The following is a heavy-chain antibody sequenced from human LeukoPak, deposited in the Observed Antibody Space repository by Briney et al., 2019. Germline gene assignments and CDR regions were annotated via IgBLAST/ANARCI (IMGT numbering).Heavy chain of an antibody. CDR2: MNPNRCNT. CDR1: GYTFTRYD. CDR3: ARAYPLSGSYSYGGY. Sequence: ASVKVSCKASGYTFTRYDINWVRQATGQGLDWMGWMNPNRCNTGYAQKFEGRVTLPRNTSISTASMQPSSLTYEATAVYYCARAYPLSGSYSYGGYWGQGTLVTVSS. J-gene: IGHJ4*02. V-gene: IGHV1-8*01. D-gene: IGHD1-26*01.